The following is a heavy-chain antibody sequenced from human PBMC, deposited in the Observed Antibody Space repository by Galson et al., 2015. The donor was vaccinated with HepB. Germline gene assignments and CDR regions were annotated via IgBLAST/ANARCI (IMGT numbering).Heavy chain of an antibody. CDR3: ARHVNSGYDTWAPLHY. J-gene: IGHJ4*02. V-gene: IGHV5-51*01. Sequence: QSGAEVTKPGESLKISCKGSGYTFISYWIGWVRQMPGKGLEWVGIIYPGDSDTRYSPSFQGQVTISADKSISTAYLQWNSLKASDTAIYYCARHVNSGYDTWAPLHYWGQGTLVTVSS. CDR1: GYTFISYW. D-gene: IGHD5-12*01. CDR2: IYPGDSDT.